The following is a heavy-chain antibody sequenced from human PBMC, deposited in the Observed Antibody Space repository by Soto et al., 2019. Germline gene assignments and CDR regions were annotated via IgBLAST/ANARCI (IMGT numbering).Heavy chain of an antibody. J-gene: IGHJ4*02. CDR3: ALEIVGRRFDY. Sequence: QIQLVQSGAEVKKPGASVKVSCKASGYTFTDYGLSWVRQAPGQGLEWMGWINPYNGDKNYPQKLHGRVTLTTDTSTNTAYMELRSLTSDDTAVYYCALEIVGRRFDYCGQGTLVTVSS. V-gene: IGHV1-18*01. CDR2: INPYNGDK. CDR1: GYTFTDYG. D-gene: IGHD3-22*01.